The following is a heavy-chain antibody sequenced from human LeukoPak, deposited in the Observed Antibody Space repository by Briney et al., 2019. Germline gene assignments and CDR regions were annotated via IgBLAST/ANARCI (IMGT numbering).Heavy chain of an antibody. J-gene: IGHJ4*02. D-gene: IGHD6-6*01. V-gene: IGHV3-30-3*01. Sequence: AGGSLSLSSAASGFTFSTYAMHWVRQAPGKGLEWVAVISYDGSNEYYADSVKGRFTISRDNSKNTLYLQMNSLRAEDTAVYYCARPEPPYSSSAVPFDYWGQGTLVTVSS. CDR2: ISYDGSNE. CDR3: ARPEPPYSSSAVPFDY. CDR1: GFTFSTYA.